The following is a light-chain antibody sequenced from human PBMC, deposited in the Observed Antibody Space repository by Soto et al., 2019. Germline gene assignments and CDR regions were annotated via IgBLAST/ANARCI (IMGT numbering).Light chain of an antibody. J-gene: IGKJ1*01. CDR2: KAS. V-gene: IGKV1-5*03. CDR1: QSISIW. Sequence: DIALTSSPATXSATPQHRLPIPCRDSQSISIWLAWYNQKQRKHTXIXXXKASSLETGVQYRISGSGSGKELTPTISRVKHDDFGLYYCQQHSTYSPRTFGQGTKV. CDR3: QQHSTYSPRT.